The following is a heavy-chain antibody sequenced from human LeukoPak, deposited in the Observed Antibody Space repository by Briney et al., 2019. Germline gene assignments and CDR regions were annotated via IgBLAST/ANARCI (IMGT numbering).Heavy chain of an antibody. CDR1: GYTLTELS. J-gene: IGHJ4*02. Sequence: ASVKVSCKVSGYTLTELSMHWVRQAPGKGLEWMGGFDPEDGETIYAQKFQGRVTVTEDTATDTAYMELSRLRSEDTAVYYCATDAVRGYSGYELDYWGQGTLVTVSS. CDR3: ATDAVRGYSGYELDY. D-gene: IGHD5-12*01. CDR2: FDPEDGET. V-gene: IGHV1-24*01.